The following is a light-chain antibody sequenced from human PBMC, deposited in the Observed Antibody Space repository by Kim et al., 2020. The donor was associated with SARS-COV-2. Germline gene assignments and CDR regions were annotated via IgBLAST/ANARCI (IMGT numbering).Light chain of an antibody. CDR1: QTVFNNY. Sequence: ENVLTQSPGTLSLCPGERATLSCRASQTVFNNYLAWYQQKPGQPPRLLIYGASSRATGIPDRFSGSGSGTDFTLTISRLEPEDLAVYFCQHYGSSSRTFGQGTKVDIK. CDR2: GAS. J-gene: IGKJ1*01. CDR3: QHYGSSSRT. V-gene: IGKV3-20*01.